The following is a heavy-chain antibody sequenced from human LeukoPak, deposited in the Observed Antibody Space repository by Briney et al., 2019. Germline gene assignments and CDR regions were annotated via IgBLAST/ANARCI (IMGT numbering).Heavy chain of an antibody. CDR3: ARVPVRGCSSTSCYTN. V-gene: IGHV3-21*01. Sequence: GGSLRLSCAASGFTFSSYSMNWVRQAPGKGLEWVSSISSSSSYIYYADSVKGRFTISRDNAKNSLYLQMNSLRAEDAAVYYCARVPVRGCSSTSCYTNWGQGTLVTVSS. CDR1: GFTFSSYS. CDR2: ISSSSSYI. D-gene: IGHD2-2*02. J-gene: IGHJ4*02.